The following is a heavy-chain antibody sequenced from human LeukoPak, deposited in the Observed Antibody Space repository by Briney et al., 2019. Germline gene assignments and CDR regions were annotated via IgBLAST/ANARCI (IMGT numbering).Heavy chain of an antibody. CDR1: GFTFDDYA. D-gene: IGHD5-18*01. Sequence: PGGSLRLSCAASGFTFDDYAMHWVRQAPGKGLEWVSGISWNSGSIGYADSVKGRFTISRDNAKNSLYLQMNSLRAEDTALYYCAKVYREEDTAMVLDAFDIWGQGTMVTVSS. J-gene: IGHJ3*02. CDR3: AKVYREEDTAMVLDAFDI. V-gene: IGHV3-9*01. CDR2: ISWNSGSI.